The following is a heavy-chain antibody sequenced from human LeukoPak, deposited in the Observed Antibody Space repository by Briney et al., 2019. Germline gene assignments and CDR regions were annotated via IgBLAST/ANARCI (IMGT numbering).Heavy chain of an antibody. CDR2: ISGSGGST. J-gene: IGHJ4*02. Sequence: GGSLRLSCAASGFTFSSYAMSWVRQAPGNGLEWVSAISGSGGSTYYADSVKGRFTISRDNSKNTLYLQMNSLRAEDTAVYYCAKHRVSSWWAGDWGQGTLVTVSS. CDR1: GFTFSSYA. V-gene: IGHV3-23*01. CDR3: AKHRVSSWWAGD. D-gene: IGHD6-13*01.